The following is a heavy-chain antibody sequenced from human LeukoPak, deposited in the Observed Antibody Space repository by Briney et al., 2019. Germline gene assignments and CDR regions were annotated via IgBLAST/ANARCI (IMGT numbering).Heavy chain of an antibody. CDR1: GGFISSSSYY. J-gene: IGHJ3*02. Sequence: SETLSLTCTVSGGFISSSSYYWGWIRQPPGKGLEWIGSIYYSGSTYYNPSLKSRVTISVDTSKNQFSLKLSSVTAADTAVYYCARTYIVVVPAAPDAFDIWGQGTMVTVSS. D-gene: IGHD2-2*01. CDR3: ARTYIVVVPAAPDAFDI. V-gene: IGHV4-39*07. CDR2: IYYSGST.